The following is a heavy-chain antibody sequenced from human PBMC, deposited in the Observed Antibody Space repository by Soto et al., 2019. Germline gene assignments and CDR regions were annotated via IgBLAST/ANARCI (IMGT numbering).Heavy chain of an antibody. CDR2: IWYDGSNK. J-gene: IGHJ4*02. V-gene: IGHV3-33*01. D-gene: IGHD3-22*01. CDR1: GFTFSSYG. Sequence: HPGGSLRLSCAASGFTFSSYGMHWVRQAPGKGLEWVAVIWYDGSNKYYADSVKGRFTISRDNSKNTLYLQMNSLGAEDTAVYYCARDAGYYYDSSGYLAYWGQGTLVTGSS. CDR3: ARDAGYYYDSSGYLAY.